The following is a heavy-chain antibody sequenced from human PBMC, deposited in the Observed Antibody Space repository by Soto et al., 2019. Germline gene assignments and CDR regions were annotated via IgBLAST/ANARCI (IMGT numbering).Heavy chain of an antibody. CDR1: GYTFTSYD. CDR3: ARAHYYDGSGYYPNFDY. Sequence: QVQLVQSGAEVKKPGASVKVSCKASGYTFTSYDINWVRQATGQGLEWMGWMNPNSGNTGYAQKFQGRVTMTRNTSISTAYMELSSLRSEDTAMYYCARAHYYDGSGYYPNFDYWGQGTLVTVSS. D-gene: IGHD3-22*01. CDR2: MNPNSGNT. J-gene: IGHJ4*02. V-gene: IGHV1-8*01.